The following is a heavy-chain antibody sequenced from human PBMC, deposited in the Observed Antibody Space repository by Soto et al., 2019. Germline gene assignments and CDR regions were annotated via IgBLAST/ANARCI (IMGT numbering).Heavy chain of an antibody. V-gene: IGHV4-30-4*01. CDR1: GVSISSGGHY. D-gene: IGHD2-15*01. CDR2: IQVSGDT. Sequence: TLSLPCTVSGVSISSGGHYWSWIRQTPGKGLEWVGYIQVSGDTFYNPSLEGRVSMSVDTSNNQFSLDLTSVTAADTAVYYCVRDTSWSRPYWGQGTLVTVSS. J-gene: IGHJ4*02. CDR3: VRDTSWSRPY.